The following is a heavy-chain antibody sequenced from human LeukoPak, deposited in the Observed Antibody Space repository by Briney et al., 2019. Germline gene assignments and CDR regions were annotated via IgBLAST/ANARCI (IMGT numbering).Heavy chain of an antibody. CDR3: ARLTKHHYDILTGFFNY. V-gene: IGHV5-51*01. D-gene: IGHD3-9*01. CDR1: GYSFTSYW. CDR2: IYPGDSDT. J-gene: IGHJ4*02. Sequence: GGSLKISCKGSGYSFTSYWIGWVRQMPGKGLEWMGIIYPGDSDTRYSPSFQGQVTISADKSISTAYLQWSSLKASDTAMYYCARLTKHHYDILTGFFNYWGQGTLVTVSS.